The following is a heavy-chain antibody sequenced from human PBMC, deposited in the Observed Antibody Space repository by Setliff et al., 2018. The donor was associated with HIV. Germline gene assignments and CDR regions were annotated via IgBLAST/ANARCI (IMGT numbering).Heavy chain of an antibody. CDR3: AKGAGPPPWYFDL. CDR2: IAGSGAAT. CDR1: GFAFSMSG. V-gene: IGHV3-23*01. Sequence: GESLKISCAASGFAFSMSGMSWVRQAPGKGLEWVSSIDGSGGGLEWVSVIAGSGAATYDADFVRGRYVISRDNSNNILYLQMSDLRVEDTAVYYCAKGAGPPPWYFDLWGRGTLVTVSS. J-gene: IGHJ2*01.